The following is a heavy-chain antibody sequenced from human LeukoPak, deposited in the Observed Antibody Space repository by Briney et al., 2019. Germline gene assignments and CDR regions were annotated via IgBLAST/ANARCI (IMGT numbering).Heavy chain of an antibody. V-gene: IGHV4-4*07. CDR1: GGSISSYY. CDR2: IYTSGST. Sequence: SETLSLTCTVSGGSISSYYWSWIRQPAGKGLEWIGRIYTSGSTNYNPSLKSRVTMSVDTSKNQFSLKLSSVTAADTAVYYCARVSGYCSSTSCYRRVDWFDPWGQGTLVTVSS. D-gene: IGHD2-2*02. CDR3: ARVSGYCSSTSCYRRVDWFDP. J-gene: IGHJ5*02.